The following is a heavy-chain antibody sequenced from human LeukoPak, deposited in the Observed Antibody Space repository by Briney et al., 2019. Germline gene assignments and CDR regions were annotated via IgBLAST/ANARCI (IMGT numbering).Heavy chain of an antibody. CDR2: IYHSGST. Sequence: PSGTLSLTCAVSGGSISSSNWWCWVRQPPGKGLEWIGEIYHSGSTNYNPSLKSRVTISVDKSKNQFSLKLSSVTAADTAVYYCARDVEMATTDAFDIWGQGTMVTVSS. J-gene: IGHJ3*02. CDR1: GGSISSSNW. CDR3: ARDVEMATTDAFDI. D-gene: IGHD5-24*01. V-gene: IGHV4-4*02.